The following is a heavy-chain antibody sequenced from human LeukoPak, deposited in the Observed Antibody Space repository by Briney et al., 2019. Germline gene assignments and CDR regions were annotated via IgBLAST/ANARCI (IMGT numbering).Heavy chain of an antibody. CDR1: GFTFSSYA. CDR2: ISYDGSNK. V-gene: IGHV3-30*14. Sequence: PGGSLRLSCAASGFTFSSYAMHSVRQAPGKGLQWVAVISYDGSNKYYADSVKGRFTISRDNSKNTLYLQMNSLRAEDTAVYYCARELSSSWSDYFDYWGQGTLVTVSS. D-gene: IGHD6-13*01. CDR3: ARELSSSWSDYFDY. J-gene: IGHJ4*02.